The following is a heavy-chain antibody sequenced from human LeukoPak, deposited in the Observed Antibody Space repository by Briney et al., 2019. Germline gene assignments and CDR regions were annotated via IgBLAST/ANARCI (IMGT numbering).Heavy chain of an antibody. CDR3: AKVTSGLYSPLDI. D-gene: IGHD6-19*01. J-gene: IGHJ4*02. Sequence: PGGSLRLSCAASGFTFDDYAMHWVRQAPGKGLEWVSLISWDGGSTYYADSVKGRFTISRDNAKNSMYLQMNSLTDKDTAVYYCAKVTSGLYSPLDIWGQGTLVIVSS. CDR1: GFTFDDYA. V-gene: IGHV3-43D*03. CDR2: ISWDGGST.